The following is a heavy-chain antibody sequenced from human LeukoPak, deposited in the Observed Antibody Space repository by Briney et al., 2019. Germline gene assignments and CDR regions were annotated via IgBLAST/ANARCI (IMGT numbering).Heavy chain of an antibody. V-gene: IGHV4-59*12. J-gene: IGHJ4*02. CDR2: MHHDGSA. CDR3: AREGLGETYFEY. CDR1: GDSIGSYY. D-gene: IGHD2-15*01. Sequence: PSETLSLTCTVSGDSIGSYYWSWVRQPPGKGLEWIAEMHHDGSANYNPSLKSRVSMSVDKSKNHFSLRLTSVTAADTAVYYCAREGLGETYFEYWGRGILVTVSS.